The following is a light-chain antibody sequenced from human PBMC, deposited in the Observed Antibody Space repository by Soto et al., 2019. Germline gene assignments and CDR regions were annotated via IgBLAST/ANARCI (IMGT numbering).Light chain of an antibody. CDR3: QQYNNWPPIT. CDR2: GAS. Sequence: EIVMTQSPATLSVSPGERATLSCRASQSVSSNLAWYQQKPGQAPRLLIYGASTRATGIPARCSGSGSGTEFHLPLSSLQSEDFVVYYCQQYNNWPPITFGQGTKLEIK. J-gene: IGKJ2*01. CDR1: QSVSSN. V-gene: IGKV3-15*01.